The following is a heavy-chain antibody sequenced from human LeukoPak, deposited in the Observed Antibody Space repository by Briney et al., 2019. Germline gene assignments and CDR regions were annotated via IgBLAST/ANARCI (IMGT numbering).Heavy chain of an antibody. Sequence: GGSLRLSCAASGFTFSSYGMHWVRQAPGKGLEWVAFIRYDGSNKYYADSVKGRFTISRDNAKNSLYLQMNSLRAEDTAVYYCARKNGLDYWGQGTLVTVSS. J-gene: IGHJ4*02. CDR1: GFTFSSYG. CDR3: ARKNGLDY. CDR2: IRYDGSNK. V-gene: IGHV3-30*02.